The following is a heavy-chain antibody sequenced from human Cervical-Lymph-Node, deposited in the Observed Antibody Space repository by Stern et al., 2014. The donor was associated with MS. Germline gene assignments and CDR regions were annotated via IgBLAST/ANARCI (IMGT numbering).Heavy chain of an antibody. CDR2: ISAYYGNT. D-gene: IGHD2-15*01. Sequence: VQLVHSEAEVKKPGASVQLSCKASGYTFTSYGISWVRQAPGKGLDWMGWISAYYGNTNDAKKLQARVTMTTDTSTSTAYMELRSLRSDDTAVYSCARGLLGSENAFDIGGQGTMVTVSS. J-gene: IGHJ3*02. CDR3: ARGLLGSENAFDI. CDR1: GYTFTSYG. V-gene: IGHV1-18*01.